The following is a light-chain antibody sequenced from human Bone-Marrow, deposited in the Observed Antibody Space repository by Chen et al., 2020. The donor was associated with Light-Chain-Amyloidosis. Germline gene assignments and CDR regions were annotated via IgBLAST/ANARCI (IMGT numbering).Light chain of an antibody. Sequence: EIVLTQSPGTLSLSPGERATLSCRASQSVSSSYLAWYQQKPGQAPRLLIYGASSRATGIPDRFSGSGSGTDFTLTISRLEPEDFAVYYCQQYGFTWTFGQGTKVEI. J-gene: IGKJ1*01. CDR3: QQYGFTWT. CDR2: GAS. CDR1: QSVSSSY. V-gene: IGKV3-20*01.